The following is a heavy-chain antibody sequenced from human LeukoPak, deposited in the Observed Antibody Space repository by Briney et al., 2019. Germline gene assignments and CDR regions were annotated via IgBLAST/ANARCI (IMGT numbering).Heavy chain of an antibody. CDR3: ARNKWGDYTGSDY. D-gene: IGHD4-17*01. V-gene: IGHV3-53*01. CDR2: IYSGGRT. Sequence: GGSLKLSCAASGFTVSSNYMSWVRQAPGKGLEWVSVIYSGGRTYYADSVKGRFTISRDNSKNTLYLQMNSLRAEDTAVYYCARNKWGDYTGSDYWGQGTLVTVSS. CDR1: GFTVSSNY. J-gene: IGHJ4*02.